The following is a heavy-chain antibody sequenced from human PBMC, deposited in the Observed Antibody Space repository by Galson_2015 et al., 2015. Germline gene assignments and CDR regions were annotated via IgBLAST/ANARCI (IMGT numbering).Heavy chain of an antibody. D-gene: IGHD4-17*01. CDR2: MNPNSGNT. V-gene: IGHV1-8*01. CDR1: GYTFTSYD. Sequence: SVKVSCKASGYTFTSYDINWVRQATGQGLEWMGWMNPNSGNTGYAQKFQGRVTMTRNTSISTAYMELSSLRSEDTAVYYCARVSTVTTQYYGMDVWGQGTTVTVSS. J-gene: IGHJ6*02. CDR3: ARVSTVTTQYYGMDV.